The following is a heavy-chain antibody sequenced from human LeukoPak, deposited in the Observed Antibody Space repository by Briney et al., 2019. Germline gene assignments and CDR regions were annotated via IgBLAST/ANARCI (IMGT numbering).Heavy chain of an antibody. J-gene: IGHJ3*02. CDR1: GFIFSSYN. V-gene: IGHV3-21*01. Sequence: PGGSLRLSCAASGFIFSSYNMDWVRQAPGKGLEWVSSISSSSSYIYYADSVKGRFTISRDNAKNSLYLQMNSLRAEDTAVYYCARSTTSSPFYFDIWGQGTMVTVSS. CDR3: ARSTTSSPFYFDI. CDR2: ISSSSSYI. D-gene: IGHD1-14*01.